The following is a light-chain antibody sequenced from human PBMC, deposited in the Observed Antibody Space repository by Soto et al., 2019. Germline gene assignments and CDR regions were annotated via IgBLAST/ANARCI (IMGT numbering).Light chain of an antibody. Sequence: DIPMTQSPSSLSASVGDRVTITCRASQSISSYLNWYQQKPGKAPKLLIYAASSLQSGVPSRCSGSGSGTDFTLTISSLQPEDFATYYCQQSYSTPQFTFGPGTKVDIK. J-gene: IGKJ3*01. CDR2: AAS. V-gene: IGKV1-39*01. CDR1: QSISSY. CDR3: QQSYSTPQFT.